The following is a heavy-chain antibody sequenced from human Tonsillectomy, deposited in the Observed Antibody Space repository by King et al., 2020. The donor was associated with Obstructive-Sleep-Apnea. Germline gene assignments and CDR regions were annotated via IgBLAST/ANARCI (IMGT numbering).Heavy chain of an antibody. V-gene: IGHV3-48*04. CDR1: GFSLSSYD. Sequence: VQLVESGGGFVQPGGSLRLSCAASGFSLSSYDMAWVRQAPGKGLEWVSYINSGSTTIYEADSVKGRLTISRENAKNSLYLQMNNLRAGDTAVYYCARTNYCNSNGFYLDHWGQGTLVAVSS. J-gene: IGHJ4*02. D-gene: IGHD3-22*01. CDR2: INSGSTTI. CDR3: ARTNYCNSNGFYLDH.